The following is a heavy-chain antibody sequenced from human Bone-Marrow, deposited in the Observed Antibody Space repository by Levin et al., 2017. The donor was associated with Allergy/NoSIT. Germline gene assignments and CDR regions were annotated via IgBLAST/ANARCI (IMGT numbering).Heavy chain of an antibody. CDR1: GFTFSNYA. CDR2: ISYDESHK. CDR3: ARDRDSMVGSNTAQVGFDH. V-gene: IGHV3-30*04. Sequence: PGGSLRLSCAASGFTFSNYAFHWVRQAPGKGLEWVAVISYDESHKYYSESVKGRFTISRDDSKNTLYLEMNSLRAEDTAMYYCARDRDSMVGSNTAQVGFDHWGQGTLVTVSS. D-gene: IGHD2-15*01. J-gene: IGHJ4*02.